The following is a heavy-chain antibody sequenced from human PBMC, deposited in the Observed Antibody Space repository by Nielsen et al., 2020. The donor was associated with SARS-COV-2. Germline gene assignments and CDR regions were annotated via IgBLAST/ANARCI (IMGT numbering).Heavy chain of an antibody. CDR3: ASPETAY. J-gene: IGHJ4*02. Sequence: GSLRLSCAASGFSFSSYEMSWVRQAPGKGLEWVSYIGRSDSTIYYADSVKGRFTISRDNAKNSLYLQMNSLRAEDTAIYYCASPETAYWGQGTLVTVSS. V-gene: IGHV3-48*03. CDR1: GFSFSSYE. D-gene: IGHD1-14*01. CDR2: IGRSDSTI.